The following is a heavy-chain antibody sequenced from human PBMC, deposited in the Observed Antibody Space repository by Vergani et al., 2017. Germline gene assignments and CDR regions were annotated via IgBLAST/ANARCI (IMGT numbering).Heavy chain of an antibody. Sequence: EVQLVETGGGLIQPGGSLRLSCAASGFTVSSNYMSWVRQAPGKGLEWVSVIYSGGSTYYADSVKGRFTISRDNSKNTLYLQMNSLRAEDTAVYYCAKHFWSGYYNRANYYYYYMDVWGKGTTVTVSS. J-gene: IGHJ6*03. CDR1: GFTVSSNY. CDR3: AKHFWSGYYNRANYYYYYMDV. V-gene: IGHV3-53*02. D-gene: IGHD3-3*02. CDR2: IYSGGST.